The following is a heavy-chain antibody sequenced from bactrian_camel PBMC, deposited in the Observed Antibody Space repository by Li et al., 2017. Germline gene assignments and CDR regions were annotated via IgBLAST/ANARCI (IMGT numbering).Heavy chain of an antibody. CDR3: GAGQYCSLSYITI. CDR1: EYTYNLYA. CDR2: ISRDGHST. V-gene: IGHV3S59*01. D-gene: IGHD6*01. Sequence: DVQLVESGGGSVQAGGSLRLSCAASNSEYTYNLYAMGWFRQAPGKEREVVAAISRDGHSTYYYDSVKGRFTISQDTSKNTLYLDMNSLDISDTVVYYCGAGQYCSLSYITIWGQGTQVTVS. J-gene: IGHJ4*01.